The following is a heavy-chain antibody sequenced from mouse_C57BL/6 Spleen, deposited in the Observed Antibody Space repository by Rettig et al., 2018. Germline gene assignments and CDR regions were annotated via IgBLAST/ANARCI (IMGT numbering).Heavy chain of an antibody. Sequence: QVQLQQSGAELVKPGASVKISCKTSGYAFSTYWMNWVKQRPGKGLEWIGQIYPGDGDTNYNGKFKGKATLTADKSSSTAYMQLSSLTSEDSAVYFCYYYGGSYAMVYWGQGSSVTVSS. V-gene: IGHV1-80*01. J-gene: IGHJ4*01. D-gene: IGHD1-1*01. CDR1: GYAFSTYW. CDR2: IYPGDGDT. CDR3: YYYGGSYAMVY.